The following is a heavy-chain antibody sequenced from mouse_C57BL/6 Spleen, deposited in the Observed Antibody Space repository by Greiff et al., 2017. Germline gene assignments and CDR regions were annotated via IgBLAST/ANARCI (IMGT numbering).Heavy chain of an antibody. CDR2: IYPGNSDT. D-gene: IGHD1-1*01. CDR3: TRGGSSSAWFAY. Sequence: VQLQQSGTVLARPGASVKMSCKTSGYTFTSYWMHWVKQRPGQGLEWIGAIYPGNSDTSYNQKFKGKAKLTAVTSASTAYMALSSLTNEDSAVYYCTRGGSSSAWFAYWGQGTLVTVSA. V-gene: IGHV1-5*01. CDR1: GYTFTSYW. J-gene: IGHJ3*01.